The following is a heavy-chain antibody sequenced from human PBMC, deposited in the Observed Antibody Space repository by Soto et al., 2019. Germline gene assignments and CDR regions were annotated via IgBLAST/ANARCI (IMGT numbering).Heavy chain of an antibody. CDR3: ARDKQLVGIALVGYYYGMDV. Sequence: AAVKVSCKASGYTFTSYGISWVRQAPGQGLEWMGWISAYNGNTNYAQKLQGRVTMTTDTSTSTAYMELRSLRSDDTAVYYCARDKQLVGIALVGYYYGMDVCGQGTTFTASS. V-gene: IGHV1-18*04. CDR1: GYTFTSYG. CDR2: ISAYNGNT. J-gene: IGHJ6*02. D-gene: IGHD6-6*01.